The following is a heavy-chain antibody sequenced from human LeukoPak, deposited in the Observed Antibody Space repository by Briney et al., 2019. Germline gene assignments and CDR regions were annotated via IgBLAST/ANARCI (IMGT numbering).Heavy chain of an antibody. Sequence: SQTLPLTCTVSGGSISSGSYYWSWIRQPPGKGLEWIGYIYYSGSTNYNPSLRSRVTISADTSKNQLSLELSSVTAADTAVYYCARTETYYYGSGSFSWFDPWGQGTLVTVSS. CDR2: IYYSGST. J-gene: IGHJ5*02. V-gene: IGHV4-30-4*07. D-gene: IGHD3-10*01. CDR3: ARTETYYYGSGSFSWFDP. CDR1: GGSISSGSYY.